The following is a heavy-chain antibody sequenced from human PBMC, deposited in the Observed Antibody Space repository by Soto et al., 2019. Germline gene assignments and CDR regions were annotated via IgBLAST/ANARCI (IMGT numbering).Heavy chain of an antibody. J-gene: IGHJ6*02. CDR3: AKGPFRSGYLRNVDYYGMDV. CDR2: INHSGST. D-gene: IGHD3-3*01. CDR1: VGAFSGYY. Sequence: PSETLSLTCAVYVGAFSGYYWSWIRQPPGKGLEWIWEINHSGSTNYNPSLKSRVTISVDTSKNQFSLKPSSVTAADTAVYYCAKGPFRSGYLRNVDYYGMDVWGQGTTVTVS. V-gene: IGHV4-34*01.